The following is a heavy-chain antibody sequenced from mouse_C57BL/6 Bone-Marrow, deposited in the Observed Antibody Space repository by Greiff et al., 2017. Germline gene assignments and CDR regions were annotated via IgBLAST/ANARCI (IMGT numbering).Heavy chain of an antibody. Sequence: VQLHQSGAELVRPGASVRFSSTASGINITAYYRHWLKQRPEQGLEWIGRIDPADGDTNYVPKFQGKAPMIADTSSTTAYLQLSSLTPGHPAVFYCTSGGPYGDDFDVWGQGTTLTVSS. V-gene: IGHV14-1*01. CDR2: IDPADGDT. CDR3: TSGGPYGDDFDV. CDR1: GINITAYY. J-gene: IGHJ2*01. D-gene: IGHD2-13*01.